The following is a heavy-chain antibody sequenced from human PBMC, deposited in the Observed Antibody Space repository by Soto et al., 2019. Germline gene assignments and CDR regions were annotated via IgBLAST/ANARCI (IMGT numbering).Heavy chain of an antibody. CDR2: MDPKSGYT. CDR1: GYTFTSYD. D-gene: IGHD6-19*01. J-gene: IGHJ4*02. V-gene: IGHV1-8*01. CDR3: ARGRGWRNN. Sequence: ASVKVSCKASGYTFTSYDINWVRQAAGHGLEWMGWMDPKSGYTDYAQKFQGRVTMTRNTSISTAYMELSSLRSEDTAVYYCARGRGWRNNWGQGTLVTVSS.